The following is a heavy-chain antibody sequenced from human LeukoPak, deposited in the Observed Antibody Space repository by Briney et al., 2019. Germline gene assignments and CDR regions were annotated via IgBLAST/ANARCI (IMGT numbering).Heavy chain of an antibody. J-gene: IGHJ4*02. Sequence: PGGSLRLSCVASTITFSRFSMNWVRQAPGKGLEWVSSISSSGSYTYYADSVQGRFTISRDNDKNSLYLEMNSLRAEDTAVYSCARAVGWTPKTPGYFDYWGQGTLVAVSS. D-gene: IGHD6-19*01. CDR1: TITFSRFS. V-gene: IGHV3-21*06. CDR3: ARAVGWTPKTPGYFDY. CDR2: ISSSGSYT.